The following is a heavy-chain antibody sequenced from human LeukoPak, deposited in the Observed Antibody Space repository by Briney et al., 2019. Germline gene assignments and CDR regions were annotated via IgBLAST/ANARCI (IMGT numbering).Heavy chain of an antibody. CDR2: ISAYNGNT. D-gene: IGHD6-13*01. Sequence: ASVKVSCKASGYTFTSYGISWVRQAPGQGVEGMGWISAYNGNTNYAQNLQGRVTMTTDTSTSTAYMELRSLRSDDTAVYFCARGPSSSSPPGGYWGQETRVPVSS. J-gene: IGHJ4*02. V-gene: IGHV1-18*01. CDR3: ARGPSSSSPPGGY. CDR1: GYTFTSYG.